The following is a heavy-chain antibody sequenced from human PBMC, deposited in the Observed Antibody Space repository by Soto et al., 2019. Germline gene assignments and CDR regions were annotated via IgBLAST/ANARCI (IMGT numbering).Heavy chain of an antibody. D-gene: IGHD1-26*01. J-gene: IGHJ6*02. Sequence: QVQLVQSGPEVRKPGASVKVSCEASSYTFTTSGISWVRQVPGQGLEWMGRISTYNGDTNSAQNFQGRVLMTADTSTGTAYMELMSLKSDDTAVYYCARQGSWPYYYYGLDVWGQGTTVTVSS. CDR3: ARQGSWPYYYYGLDV. CDR1: SYTFTTSG. CDR2: ISTYNGDT. V-gene: IGHV1-18*01.